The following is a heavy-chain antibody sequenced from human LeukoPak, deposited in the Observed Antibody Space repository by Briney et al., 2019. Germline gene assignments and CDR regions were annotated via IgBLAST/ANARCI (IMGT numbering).Heavy chain of an antibody. J-gene: IGHJ4*02. CDR3: AKEMYWMPEY. V-gene: IGHV3-21*01. D-gene: IGHD2-15*01. CDR2: IGGDSSYL. Sequence: GGSLRLSCAASGFTFSGYTMNWVRQAPGKGLEWISSIGGDSSYLYYVDSVKGRFTIARDNAKNSLYLQMRSLRAEDTAVYYCAKEMYWMPEYWGPGTLVTVSS. CDR1: GFTFSGYT.